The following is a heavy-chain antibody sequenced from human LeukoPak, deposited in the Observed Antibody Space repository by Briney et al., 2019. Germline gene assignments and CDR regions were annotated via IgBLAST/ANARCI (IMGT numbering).Heavy chain of an antibody. V-gene: IGHV3-23*01. Sequence: GGSLRLSCAASGFTFNNYAMSWVRQAPGKGLEWVSAISGSGRSPYYADSVKGRFTISRDDSRNTLYLQMNSLRGDDTAVYYCAKDVGKWESLHFFDYWGQGTLVTVSS. CDR2: ISGSGRSP. J-gene: IGHJ4*02. CDR1: GFTFNNYA. CDR3: AKDVGKWESLHFFDY. D-gene: IGHD1-26*01.